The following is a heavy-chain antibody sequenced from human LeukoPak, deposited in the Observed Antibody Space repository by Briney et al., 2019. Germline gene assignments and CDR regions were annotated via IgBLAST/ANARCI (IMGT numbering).Heavy chain of an antibody. D-gene: IGHD3-10*01. Sequence: ASVKVSCKASGYTFTCYYMHWVRQAPGQGLEWMGWINPNSGGTNYAQKFQGRVTMTRDTSISTAYMELSRLRSDDTAVYYCARQPYYGSGSYYILPYYYGMDVWGQGTTVTVSS. CDR3: ARQPYYGSGSYYILPYYYGMDV. CDR2: INPNSGGT. J-gene: IGHJ6*02. V-gene: IGHV1-2*02. CDR1: GYTFTCYY.